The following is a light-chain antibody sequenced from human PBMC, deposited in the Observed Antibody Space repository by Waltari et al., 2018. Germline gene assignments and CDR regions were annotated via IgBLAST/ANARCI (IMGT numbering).Light chain of an antibody. Sequence: DIQMTQSPSILSASVGDRVTITCRASLSIRTWLAWYQQKPGKAPKLLLYSTSNLETGVPSRFSGSGSGTEFSLTISSLQPDDFATYYCQQYNTYSTYTFGQGTKLEIK. CDR2: STS. CDR1: LSIRTW. CDR3: QQYNTYSTYT. J-gene: IGKJ2*01. V-gene: IGKV1-5*03.